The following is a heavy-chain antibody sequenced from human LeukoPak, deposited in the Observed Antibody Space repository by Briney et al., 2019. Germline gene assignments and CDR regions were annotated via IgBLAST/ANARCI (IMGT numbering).Heavy chain of an antibody. V-gene: IGHV4-34*01. J-gene: IGHJ6*03. CDR3: ARGTLYYYYYMDV. CDR2: INHSGST. CDR1: GGSFSGYY. Sequence: SETLSLTCAVYGGSFSGYYWSWIRQPPGKGLEWIGEINHSGSTNYNPSLKSRATISVDTSKNQFSLKLSSVTAADTAVYYCARGTLYYYYYMDVWGKGTTVTVSS.